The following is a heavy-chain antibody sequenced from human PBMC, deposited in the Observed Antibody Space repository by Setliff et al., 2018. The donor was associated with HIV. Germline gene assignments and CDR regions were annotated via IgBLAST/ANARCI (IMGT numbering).Heavy chain of an antibody. V-gene: IGHV5-51*01. CDR3: AKDLGVSYYNFWSNYYGLDV. J-gene: IGHJ6*02. Sequence: PGESLKISCKGSGTSFTNYWIGWVRQLPGKGLEWMGIIYPRDSDTRYSPSFQGQVTISADKSISTAYLQWTSLKASDTAMYYCAKDLGVSYYNFWSNYYGLDVWGQGTTVTVSS. CDR2: IYPRDSDT. D-gene: IGHD3-3*01. CDR1: GTSFTNYW.